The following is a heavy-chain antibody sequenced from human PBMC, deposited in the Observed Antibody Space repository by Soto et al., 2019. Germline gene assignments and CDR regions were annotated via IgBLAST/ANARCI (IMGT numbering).Heavy chain of an antibody. J-gene: IGHJ4*02. CDR1: GYTFTSYY. CDR2: INPSGGST. CDR3: ARDSPPPRE. Sequence: ASVKVSCKASGYTFTSYYMHWVRQAPGQGLEWMRIINPSGGSTSYAQKFQGRVTMTRGTSTSTAYMELRSLRSDDTAVYYCARDSPPPREWGQGTLVTVSS. V-gene: IGHV1-46*01.